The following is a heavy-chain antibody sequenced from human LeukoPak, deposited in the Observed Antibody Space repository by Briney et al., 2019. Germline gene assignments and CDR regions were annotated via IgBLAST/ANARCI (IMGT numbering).Heavy chain of an antibody. J-gene: IGHJ6*04. CDR2: IIPIFGTA. CDR3: ARARCSEGSCRDRGELYYGMDV. D-gene: IGHD2-15*01. CDR1: GGTFSSYA. Sequence: ASVKVSCKAPGGTFSSYAFSWVRQAPAQGLEWMGGIIPIFGTANYAQKFEGRVTITADESTSTAYMELSSLRSEDTAVYYCARARCSEGSCRDRGELYYGMDVWGKGTTVTVSS. V-gene: IGHV1-69*13.